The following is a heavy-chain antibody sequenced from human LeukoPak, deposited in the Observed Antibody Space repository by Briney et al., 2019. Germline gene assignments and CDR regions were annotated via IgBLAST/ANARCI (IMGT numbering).Heavy chain of an antibody. CDR1: GGSISSYY. Sequence: SETLSLTCTVSGGSISSYYWSWIRQPPGKGLEWIGYIYYSGSTNYNPSLKSRVTISVDTSKNQFSLKLSSVTAADTAVYYCARGGPAPHRITLIVVASSTDAFDIWGQGTMVTVSS. CDR3: ARGGPAPHRITLIVVASSTDAFDI. J-gene: IGHJ3*02. CDR2: IYYSGST. V-gene: IGHV4-59*08. D-gene: IGHD3-22*01.